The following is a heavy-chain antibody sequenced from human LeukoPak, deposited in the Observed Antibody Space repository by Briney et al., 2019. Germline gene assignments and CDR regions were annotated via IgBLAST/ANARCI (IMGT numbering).Heavy chain of an antibody. V-gene: IGHV4-39*01. J-gene: IGHJ4*02. CDR1: AGSISSSSHH. CDR3: VRHDGRGGSTMGALDS. D-gene: IGHD5/OR15-5a*01. CDR2: IFSGRTT. Sequence: SSETLSLTCTVSAGSISSSSHHWGWIRQSPGKGLEWIGGIFSGRTTYYNPSLNDRVTIFVVTSKNQFSLQLNSVTAADTSVYYCVRHDGRGGSTMGALDSWGQGSLVTVSS.